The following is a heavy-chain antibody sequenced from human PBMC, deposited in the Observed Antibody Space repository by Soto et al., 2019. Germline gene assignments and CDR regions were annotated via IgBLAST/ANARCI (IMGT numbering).Heavy chain of an antibody. CDR3: ARRRESCSGTSCSDLWFDP. J-gene: IGHJ5*02. Sequence: SETLSLTCTVSGGSISSSYWSWIRQPPGKGLEWIGYIYYSGSTNYNPSLKSRVTISVDTSKNQFSLKLSSVTAADTAVYYCARRRESCSGTSCSDLWFDPWGQGTLVTVSS. D-gene: IGHD2-2*01. V-gene: IGHV4-59*12. CDR2: IYYSGST. CDR1: GGSISSSY.